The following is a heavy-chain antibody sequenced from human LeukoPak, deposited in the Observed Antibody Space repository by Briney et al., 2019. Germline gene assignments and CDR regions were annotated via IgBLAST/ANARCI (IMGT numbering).Heavy chain of an antibody. CDR2: INPSGGST. J-gene: IGHJ4*02. D-gene: IGHD3-22*01. CDR3: ARSPLDSSGYFSVWYFDY. CDR1: GYTFTSYY. V-gene: IGHV1-46*01. Sequence: GASVKVSCKASGYTFTSYYMHWVRQAPGQGLEWMGMINPSGGSTSYAQKFQGRVTMTRDMSTSTVYMELSSLRSEDTAVYYCARSPLDSSGYFSVWYFDYWGQGTLVTVSS.